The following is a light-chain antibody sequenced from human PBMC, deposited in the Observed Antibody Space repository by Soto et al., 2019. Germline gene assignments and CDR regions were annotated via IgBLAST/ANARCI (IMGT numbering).Light chain of an antibody. J-gene: IGKJ1*01. CDR2: AAS. CDR3: QQSYNTPRT. V-gene: IGKV1-39*01. Sequence: DIQMTQSPSSLSASVGDRVSITCRASQSISNYLNWYQQKPGKAPKVLIYAASSLQSGVPSRFSGSGYGTDFNLTISSLQTEDLATYYCQQSYNTPRTFGQGTKVDIK. CDR1: QSISNY.